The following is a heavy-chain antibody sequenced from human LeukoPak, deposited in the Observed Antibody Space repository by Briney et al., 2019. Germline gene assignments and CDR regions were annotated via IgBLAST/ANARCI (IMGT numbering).Heavy chain of an antibody. J-gene: IGHJ3*02. CDR3: ARDGIYGDLPGYAFDI. V-gene: IGHV3-30*19. D-gene: IGHD4-17*01. Sequence: PGRSLRLSCAASGFTFSSYGMHWVRQAPGKGLEWVAVIWYDGSNKYYADSVKGRFTISRVNSKNTLYLQMNSLRAEDTAVYYCARDGIYGDLPGYAFDIWGQGTMVTVSS. CDR1: GFTFSSYG. CDR2: IWYDGSNK.